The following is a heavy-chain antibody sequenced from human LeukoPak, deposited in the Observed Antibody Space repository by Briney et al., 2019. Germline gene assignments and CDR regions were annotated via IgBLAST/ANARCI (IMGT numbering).Heavy chain of an antibody. CDR2: INHSGST. D-gene: IGHD4-17*01. CDR3: ASTSTTVTTVGLYYYYYMDV. J-gene: IGHJ6*03. V-gene: IGHV4-34*01. Sequence: PGGSLRLSCAASGFTFSSYGMTWVRQPPGKGLEWIGEINHSGSTNYNPSLKSRVTISVDTSKNQFSLKLSSVTAADTAVYYCASTSTTVTTVGLYYYYYMDVWGKGTTVTISS. CDR1: GFTFSSYG.